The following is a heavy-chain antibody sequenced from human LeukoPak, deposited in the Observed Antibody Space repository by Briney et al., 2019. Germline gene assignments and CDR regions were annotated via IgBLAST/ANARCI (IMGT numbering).Heavy chain of an antibody. Sequence: SETLSLTCTVSGGSTSSGSYYWSWIRQPAGKGLEWIGRIYTSGSTNYNPSLKSRVTISVDTSKNQFSLKLSSVTAADTAVYYCARGGIAARPGEMDYWGQGTLVTVSS. CDR1: GGSTSSGSYY. CDR2: IYTSGST. V-gene: IGHV4-61*02. CDR3: ARGGIAARPGEMDY. D-gene: IGHD6-6*01. J-gene: IGHJ4*02.